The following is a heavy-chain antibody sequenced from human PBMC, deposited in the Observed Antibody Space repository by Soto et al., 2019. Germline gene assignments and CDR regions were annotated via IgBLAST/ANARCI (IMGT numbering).Heavy chain of an antibody. CDR1: GYTFTTYY. D-gene: IGHD4-17*01. Sequence: GASVKVSCKASGYTFTTYYIHWVRQATGQGLEWMGWMNPNSGNTGYAQKFQGRVTMTRNTSISTAYMELSSLRSEDTAVYYCASLPIYGGNFRPDYYYGMDVWGQGTTVTVSS. V-gene: IGHV1-8*02. CDR2: MNPNSGNT. J-gene: IGHJ6*02. CDR3: ASLPIYGGNFRPDYYYGMDV.